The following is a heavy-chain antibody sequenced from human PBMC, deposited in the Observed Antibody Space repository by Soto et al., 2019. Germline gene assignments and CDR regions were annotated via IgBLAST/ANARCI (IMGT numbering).Heavy chain of an antibody. J-gene: IGHJ4*02. D-gene: IGHD3-10*01. Sequence: EVQVVESGGGFVQPGGSLRLSCAVSGFTVSTHYMSWVRQAPGKGLQWVSVIYTDGSTSYAGSVKGRFTVSRHISKNMVFLQMNSLRTEDTALYYCAREGSGNFYTWGQGTLVTVSS. CDR1: GFTVSTHY. CDR3: AREGSGNFYT. CDR2: IYTDGST. V-gene: IGHV3-66*01.